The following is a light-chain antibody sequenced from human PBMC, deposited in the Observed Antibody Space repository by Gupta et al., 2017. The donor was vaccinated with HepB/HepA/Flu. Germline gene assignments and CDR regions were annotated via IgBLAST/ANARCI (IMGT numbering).Light chain of an antibody. CDR2: DVT. V-gene: IGLV2-14*03. CDR1: NSDVGAYNY. J-gene: IGLJ3*02. CDR3: SSYTDSTTLV. Sequence: QSALTQPASVAGSPGQSITISCTGTNSDVGAYNYVSWYPQHPDKTPNLLFYDVTNRPAGVAARFSASKAGNTSSLTISAPKAEDAADYYFSSYTDSTTLVFGGGTKLTVL.